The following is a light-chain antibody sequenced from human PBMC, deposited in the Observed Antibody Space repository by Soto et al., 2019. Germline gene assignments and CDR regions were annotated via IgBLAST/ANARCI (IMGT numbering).Light chain of an antibody. CDR3: QQYGSSPET. CDR2: GAS. V-gene: IGKV3-20*01. Sequence: IVLTQSPGTLSLSPGERATLSCRASQSVSSSSLAWYQQKPGQAPRLLIYGASSRATGIPDRFSGSGSGTDFTLTISGLEPEDFAVYYCQQYGSSPETFGHGTKVEIK. CDR1: QSVSSSS. J-gene: IGKJ1*01.